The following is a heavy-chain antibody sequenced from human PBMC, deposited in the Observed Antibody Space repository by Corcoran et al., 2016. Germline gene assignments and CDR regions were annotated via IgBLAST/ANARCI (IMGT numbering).Heavy chain of an antibody. Sequence: QVQLVESGGGVVQPGGSLRLSCAASGFTFSDYGMQWVRQVPGKGLEWVAVVSDAGSTEYYADSVKGRFTISRDNSKNTLFLQMSSLRAEDTAVYYCAKEFHSSGYGAYFDYWGQGALVTVSS. CDR1: GFTFSDYG. D-gene: IGHD3-22*01. CDR3: AKEFHSSGYGAYFDY. V-gene: IGHV3-30*18. CDR2: VSDAGSTE. J-gene: IGHJ4*02.